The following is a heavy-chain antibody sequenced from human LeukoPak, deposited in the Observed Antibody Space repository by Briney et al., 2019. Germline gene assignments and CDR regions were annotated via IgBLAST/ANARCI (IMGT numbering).Heavy chain of an antibody. D-gene: IGHD4-17*01. Sequence: ASVKVSCKASGYTFTSYYMHGVRQAPGQGLEWMGIISPSGASTTYAQNFQGRVTMTTDTSTSTAYMELRGLRSDDTAVYYCARRGGKNYGDYLLYYYYMDVWGKGTTVTVSS. J-gene: IGHJ6*03. CDR1: GYTFTSYY. V-gene: IGHV1-46*01. CDR2: ISPSGAST. CDR3: ARRGGKNYGDYLLYYYYMDV.